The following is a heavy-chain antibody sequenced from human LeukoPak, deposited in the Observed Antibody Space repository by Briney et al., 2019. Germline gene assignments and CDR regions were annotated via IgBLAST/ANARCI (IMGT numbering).Heavy chain of an antibody. D-gene: IGHD6-13*01. V-gene: IGHV1-2*02. J-gene: IGHJ4*02. CDR3: ATYRWRYSSGWSQPLDY. CDR2: INPNSGGT. CDR1: GYTFTGYY. Sequence: ASVKVPCKASGYTFTGYYMHWVRQAPGQGLEWMGWINPNSGGTNYAQKFQGRVTMTRDTSISTAYMELSRLRSDDTAVYYCATYRWRYSSGWSQPLDYWGQGTLVTVSS.